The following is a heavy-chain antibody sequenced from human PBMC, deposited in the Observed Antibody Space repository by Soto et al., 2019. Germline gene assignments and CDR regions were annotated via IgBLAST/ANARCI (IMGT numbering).Heavy chain of an antibody. CDR1: GFTLSGHG. CDR3: AREKNSGYYRTVDY. V-gene: IGHV3-30*03. J-gene: IGHJ4*02. D-gene: IGHD3-10*01. CDR2: VTYDGIER. Sequence: QVQLVASGGGVVQPGRSLSLSCAASGFTLSGHGLHWVRQAPGKGLEWVAVVTYDGIERHYPKSVRGRFTITRDTSKNTFYLQMNSLRVEDTAMYYCAREKNSGYYRTVDYWGQGTLVTVSS.